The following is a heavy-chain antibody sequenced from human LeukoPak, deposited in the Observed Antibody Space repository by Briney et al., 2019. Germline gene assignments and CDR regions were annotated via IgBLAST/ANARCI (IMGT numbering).Heavy chain of an antibody. Sequence: SVKVSCKASGGTFSSYAISWVRQAPGQGLEWMGGIIPIFGTANYAQKFQGRVTITADESTSTAYMELSSLRSEDTAVYYCARSDRRQQLDLFDYWAREPWSPSPQ. D-gene: IGHD6-13*01. CDR3: ARSDRRQQLDLFDY. CDR2: IIPIFGTA. J-gene: IGHJ4*02. CDR1: GGTFSSYA. V-gene: IGHV1-69*13.